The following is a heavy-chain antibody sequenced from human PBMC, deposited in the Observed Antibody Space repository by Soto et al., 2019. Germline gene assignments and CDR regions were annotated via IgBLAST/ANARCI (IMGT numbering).Heavy chain of an antibody. CDR2: ISGNSGFT. J-gene: IGHJ4*02. D-gene: IGHD1-1*01. V-gene: IGHV3-23*01. CDR1: GFTFDDFA. CDR3: AKVEAWNKARSFDS. Sequence: EVELLESGGGLVQPGGSLRLSCAASGFTFDDFALTWVRQAPRKGLEWVSTISGNSGFTFYADSVSGRFTLSRDNGKNMLYLEMNTLRAEDTAVYFCAKVEAWNKARSFDSWGRGTLVTVSP.